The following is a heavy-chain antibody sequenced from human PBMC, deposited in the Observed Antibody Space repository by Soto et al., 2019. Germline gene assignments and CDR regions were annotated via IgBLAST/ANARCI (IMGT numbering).Heavy chain of an antibody. V-gene: IGHV3-74*02. CDR1: GFTFSSYC. Sequence: EVQLVESGGGLVQPGGSLRLSCAASGFTFSSYCMHWVRQAPGKGLVGVSRINSDGSSKSYADSVKGRFTISRDNAKNKLYLKKNSLRAEDRAVYYGVRTSLVVAAASREDYWRQGTLVTVSS. CDR3: VRTSLVVAAASREDY. D-gene: IGHD2-15*01. CDR2: INSDGSSK. J-gene: IGHJ4*02.